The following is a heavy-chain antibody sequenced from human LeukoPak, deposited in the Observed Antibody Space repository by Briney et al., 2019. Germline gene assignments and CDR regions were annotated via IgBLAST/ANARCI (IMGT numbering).Heavy chain of an antibody. V-gene: IGHV5-51*01. CDR2: INPGDSDT. CDR1: EYRFTNYW. CDR3: AMSTIIVAGWAFDI. D-gene: IGHD2-21*01. J-gene: IGHJ3*02. Sequence: GESLKSSCKGSEYRFTNYWIAWVRQMPGKVLEWMGIINPGDSDTTYSSSFQGQVTISADKSTSAAYVQLSSLKASDTAMYYCAMSTIIVAGWAFDIWGQGTMVTVSS.